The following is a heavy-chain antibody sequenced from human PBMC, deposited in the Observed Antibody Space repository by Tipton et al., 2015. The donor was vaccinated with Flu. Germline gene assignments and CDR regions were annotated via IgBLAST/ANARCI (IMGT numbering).Heavy chain of an antibody. CDR2: MYTSGST. CDR1: GGSLSSYY. D-gene: IGHD3-10*01. CDR3: ARGSGSGTFMIFDL. Sequence: TLSLTCTVSGGSLSSYYWSWIRQPAGKGLEWIGRMYTSGSTNYNPSLKSRLTMSVDAPKQQFSLKLSSMTAADTAVYYCARGSGSGTFMIFDLWGQGTLVTVSS. J-gene: IGHJ4*02. V-gene: IGHV4-4*07.